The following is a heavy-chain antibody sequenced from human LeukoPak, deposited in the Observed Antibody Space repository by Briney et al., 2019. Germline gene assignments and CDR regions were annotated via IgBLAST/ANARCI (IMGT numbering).Heavy chain of an antibody. Sequence: SVKVSCKASGGTFSSYAISWVRQAPGQGLEWMGRIIPILGIANYAQKFQGRVTITADKSTSTAYMELSSLRSEDTAAYYGASPGGGITGWFDPWGQGTLVTVSS. CDR1: GGTFSSYA. V-gene: IGHV1-69*04. D-gene: IGHD2-8*02. CDR2: IIPILGIA. CDR3: ASPGGGITGWFDP. J-gene: IGHJ5*02.